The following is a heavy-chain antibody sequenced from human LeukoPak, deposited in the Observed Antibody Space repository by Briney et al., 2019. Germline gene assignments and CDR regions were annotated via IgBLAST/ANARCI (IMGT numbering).Heavy chain of an antibody. D-gene: IGHD6-13*01. V-gene: IGHV4-39*07. Sequence: PSETLSLTCTVSGGSISSSSYYWGWIRQPPGKGLEWIGSIYYSGSIYYNPSLKSRVTISVDTSKNQFSLKLSSVTAADTAVYYCAFLGQQLGAEYFQHWGQGTLVTVSS. J-gene: IGHJ1*01. CDR3: AFLGQQLGAEYFQH. CDR1: GGSISSSSYY. CDR2: IYYSGSI.